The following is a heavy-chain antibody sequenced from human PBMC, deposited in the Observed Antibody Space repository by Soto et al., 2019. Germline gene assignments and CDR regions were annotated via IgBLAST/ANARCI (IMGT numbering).Heavy chain of an antibody. V-gene: IGHV1-69*10. J-gene: IGHJ6*02. D-gene: IGHD6-19*01. CDR2: IIPILGIA. CDR1: GGTFSSYA. CDR3: ARSSSGWYYYYGMDV. Sequence: ASVKVSCKASGGTFSSYAISWVRQAPGQGLEWMGGIIPILGIANYAQKFQGRVTITADKSTSTAYMELSSLSSEDTDVDYCARSSSGWYYYYGMDVWGQGTTVTVSS.